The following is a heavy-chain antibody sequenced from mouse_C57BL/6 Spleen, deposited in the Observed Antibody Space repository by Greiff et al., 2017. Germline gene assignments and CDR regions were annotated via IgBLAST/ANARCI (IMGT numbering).Heavy chain of an antibody. CDR1: GYSITSGYY. Sequence: ESGPGLVKPSQSLSLTRSVTGYSITSGYYWNWIRQFPGNKLEWMGYISYDGSNNYNPSLKNRISITRDTSKNQFFLKLNSVTTEDTATYYCAREGGYDGYYEDAMDYWGQGTSVTVSS. CDR3: AREGGYDGYYEDAMDY. V-gene: IGHV3-6*01. J-gene: IGHJ4*01. CDR2: ISYDGSN. D-gene: IGHD2-3*01.